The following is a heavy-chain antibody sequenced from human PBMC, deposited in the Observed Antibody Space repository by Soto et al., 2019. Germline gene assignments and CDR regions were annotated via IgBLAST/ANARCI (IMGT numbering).Heavy chain of an antibody. CDR3: ARQRIAVAGDAFDI. CDR1: GYSFTSYW. V-gene: IGHV5-51*01. Sequence: GESLKISWKGSGYSFTSYWNGWGRQLPGKGLGWVGIIYTGDSDTRYSPSFQGQITISDGKSIRPAYLQRSSMKGSDTAKYYCARQRIAVAGDAFDIWGQGTMVTVSS. J-gene: IGHJ3*02. D-gene: IGHD6-19*01. CDR2: IYTGDSDT.